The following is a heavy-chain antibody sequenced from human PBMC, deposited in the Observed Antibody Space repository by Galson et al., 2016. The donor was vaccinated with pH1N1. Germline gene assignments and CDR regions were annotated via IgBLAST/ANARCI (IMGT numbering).Heavy chain of an antibody. Sequence: SLRLSCAASGFTFTNYAMHWVRQAPGKGLESVSGINNIGGSTYYANSVKGRFTITRDNSKKTLYLQMGSLRAEDMAVDYCAREDYYDNRGFGYWGQGTLVTVSS. CDR1: GFTFTNYA. J-gene: IGHJ4*02. D-gene: IGHD3-22*01. CDR3: AREDYYDNRGFGY. V-gene: IGHV3-64*01. CDR2: INNIGGST.